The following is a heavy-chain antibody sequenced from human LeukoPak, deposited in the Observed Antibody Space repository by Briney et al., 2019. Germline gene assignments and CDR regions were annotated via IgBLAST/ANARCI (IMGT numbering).Heavy chain of an antibody. J-gene: IGHJ4*02. CDR3: ASLYYYDSSGSSY. D-gene: IGHD3-22*01. Sequence: SETLSLTCTVSGGSISTSNYYWSWIRQPPGKGLEWIGYIYYSGSTNYNPSLKSRVTISVDTSKNQFSLKLSSVTAADTAVYYCASLYYYDSSGSSYWGQGTLVTVSS. CDR1: GGSISTSNYY. V-gene: IGHV4-61*01. CDR2: IYYSGST.